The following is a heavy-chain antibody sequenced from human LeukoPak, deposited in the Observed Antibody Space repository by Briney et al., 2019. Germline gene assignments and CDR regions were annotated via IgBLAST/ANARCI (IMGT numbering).Heavy chain of an antibody. CDR1: GGSFSGYY. D-gene: IGHD6-13*01. CDR2: INHSGST. V-gene: IGHV4-34*01. Sequence: SETLSLTCAVYGGSFSGYYWSWIRQPPGKGLEWIGEINHSGSTNYNPSLKSRVTISVDTSKNQFSLKLSSVTAADTAVYYCASVDGSTGGYFDYWGQGTLVTVSS. CDR3: ASVDGSTGGYFDY. J-gene: IGHJ4*02.